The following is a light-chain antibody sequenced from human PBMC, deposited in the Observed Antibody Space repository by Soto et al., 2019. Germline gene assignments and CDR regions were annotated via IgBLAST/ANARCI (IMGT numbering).Light chain of an antibody. CDR1: SSDIGVYNY. CDR2: EVN. J-gene: IGLJ1*01. V-gene: IGLV2-14*01. Sequence: QSALTQPASVSGSPGQSITFSCTGTSSDIGVYNYVSWYQQHPGKAPKLMIYEVNNRPSGVSNRFSGSKSGNTASLTISGLQAEDEADYYCCSYAGSYTYVVGSGTKVTVL. CDR3: CSYAGSYTYV.